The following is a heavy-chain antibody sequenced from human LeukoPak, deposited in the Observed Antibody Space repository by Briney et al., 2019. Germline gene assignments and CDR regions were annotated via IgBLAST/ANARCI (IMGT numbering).Heavy chain of an antibody. Sequence: GGSLRLSCIGSRFDFSHYGMHWVRQAPGKGPEWVAVVSADGSERHYADAVKGRFTISKDNSKNTMFLQMSSLRIEDTAVYYCAKGSSAYGHPTSPLFDFWGQGTLVTVSS. J-gene: IGHJ4*02. CDR3: AKGSSAYGHPTSPLFDF. CDR1: RFDFSHYG. D-gene: IGHD6-19*01. CDR2: VSADGSER. V-gene: IGHV3-30*18.